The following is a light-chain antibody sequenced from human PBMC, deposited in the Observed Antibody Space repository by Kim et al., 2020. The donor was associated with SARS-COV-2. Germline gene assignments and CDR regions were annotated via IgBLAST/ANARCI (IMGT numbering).Light chain of an antibody. Sequence: AIRMTQSPSSFSASTGDRVTITCRASQGISSYLAWYQQKPGKAPKLLIYAASTLQSGVPSRFSGSGSGTDFTLTISCLQSEDFATYYCQQYYSYPYAFGQGTNLEI. V-gene: IGKV1-8*01. CDR3: QQYYSYPYA. CDR2: AAS. CDR1: QGISSY. J-gene: IGKJ2*01.